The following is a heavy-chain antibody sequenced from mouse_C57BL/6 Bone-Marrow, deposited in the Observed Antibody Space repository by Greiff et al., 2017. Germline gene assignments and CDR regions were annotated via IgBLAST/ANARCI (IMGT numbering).Heavy chain of an antibody. J-gene: IGHJ4*01. Sequence: EVKLMESGGGLVKPGGSLKLSCAASGFTFTSYAMSWVRQTPEKRLEWVATISDGGSYTNYPDNVKGRFTISRDNAKNNLYLQMSHLKSEDTAMYYCAWDSSRYAMDYWGQGTSVTVSS. CDR2: ISDGGSYT. D-gene: IGHD1-1*01. V-gene: IGHV5-4*03. CDR1: GFTFTSYA. CDR3: AWDSSRYAMDY.